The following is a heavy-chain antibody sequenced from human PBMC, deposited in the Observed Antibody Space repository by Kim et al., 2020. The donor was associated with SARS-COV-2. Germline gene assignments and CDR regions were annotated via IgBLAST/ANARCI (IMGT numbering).Heavy chain of an antibody. CDR2: IRNKVNSYTT. D-gene: IGHD1-26*01. CDR1: GFTFSDHY. J-gene: IGHJ6*02. V-gene: IGHV3-72*01. Sequence: GRSLRLSCAASGFTFSDHYIDWVRQAPGKGLEWIGRIRNKVNSYTTEYAASVKGRFTTSRDDSKNSVYLQMNSLNTEDTAVYYCARIYCGSVSCSMDSYYGGDVGGQGTTVTISS. CDR3: ARIYCGSVSCSMDSYYGGDV.